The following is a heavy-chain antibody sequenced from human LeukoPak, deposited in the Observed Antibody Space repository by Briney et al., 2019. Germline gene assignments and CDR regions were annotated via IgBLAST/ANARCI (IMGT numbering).Heavy chain of an antibody. Sequence: GGSLRLSCAASGFTFSSYAMSWVRQAPGQGLEWVSAISGSGGSTYYADSVKGRFTISRDNSKNTLYLQMNSLRAEDTAVYYCARDFGLQLSQGMDVWGQGTTVTVSS. V-gene: IGHV3-23*01. CDR1: GFTFSSYA. J-gene: IGHJ6*02. CDR2: ISGSGGST. CDR3: ARDFGLQLSQGMDV. D-gene: IGHD5-24*01.